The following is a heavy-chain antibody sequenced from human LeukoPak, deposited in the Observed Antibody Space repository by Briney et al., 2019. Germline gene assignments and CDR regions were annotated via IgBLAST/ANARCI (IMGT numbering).Heavy chain of an antibody. CDR3: ARGLGWAYGNSYCGGDCYVPPSYFDY. D-gene: IGHD2-21*02. Sequence: PGGSLRLSCAASGFTFGSYSMNWVRQAPGKGLEWVSSISSSSSYIYYADSVKGRFTISRDNAKNSLYLQMNSLRAEDTAVYYCARGLGWAYGNSYCGGDCYVPPSYFDYWGQGTLVTVSS. V-gene: IGHV3-21*01. CDR2: ISSSSSYI. CDR1: GFTFGSYS. J-gene: IGHJ4*02.